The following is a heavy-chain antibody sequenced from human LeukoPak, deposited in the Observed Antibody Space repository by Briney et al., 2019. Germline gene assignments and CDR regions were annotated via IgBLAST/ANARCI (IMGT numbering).Heavy chain of an antibody. D-gene: IGHD6-13*01. CDR1: GGSISSSHYY. CDR3: ARGRSSSWTRSNNWFDP. CDR2: IYYSGST. V-gene: IGHV4-39*07. Sequence: SETLSLTCTVSGGSISSSHYYWDWIRQPPGKGLEWIGNIYYSGSTYYNPSLKSRVTISVDTSKNQFSLKLSSVTAADTAVYYCARGRSSSWTRSNNWFDPWGQGTLVTVSS. J-gene: IGHJ5*02.